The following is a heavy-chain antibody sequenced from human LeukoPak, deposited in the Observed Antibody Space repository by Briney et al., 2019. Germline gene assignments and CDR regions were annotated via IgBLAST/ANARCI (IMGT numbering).Heavy chain of an antibody. J-gene: IGHJ4*02. V-gene: IGHV3-23*01. Sequence: GGSLRLSCAASGFTFSSYAMSWVRQAPGKGLEWVSAISGSGGSTYYADSMKGRFTISRDNSKNTLYLQMNSLRAEDTAVYYCAKDQLPYYGSGAGDYWGQGTLVTVSS. CDR3: AKDQLPYYGSGAGDY. CDR1: GFTFSSYA. CDR2: ISGSGGST. D-gene: IGHD3-10*01.